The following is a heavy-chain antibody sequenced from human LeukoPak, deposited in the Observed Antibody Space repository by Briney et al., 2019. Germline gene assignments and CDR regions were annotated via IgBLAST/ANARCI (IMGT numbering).Heavy chain of an antibody. V-gene: IGHV4-59*12. CDR2: IYYSGST. D-gene: IGHD1-14*01. CDR1: GGSFSGYY. CDR3: ARDHVYPGSKPKNYFDY. J-gene: IGHJ4*02. Sequence: SETLSLTCTVSGGSFSGYYWSWIRQPPGKGLEWIGYIYYSGSTNYNPSLKSRVTISVDTSKNQFSLKLSSVTAADTAVYYCARDHVYPGSKPKNYFDYRGQGTLVTVSS.